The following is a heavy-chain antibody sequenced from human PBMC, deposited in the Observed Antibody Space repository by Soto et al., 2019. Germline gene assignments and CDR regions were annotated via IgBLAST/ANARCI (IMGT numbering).Heavy chain of an antibody. Sequence: QLQLQESGSGLVKPSQTLSLTCAVSGGSISSGGYSWSWIRQPPGKGLEWIGYIYHSGSTYYNPSLKSRVTIAVDRSKNQFSLKLSSVTAADTAVYYCARNEDYGGGEGWFDPWGQGTLVTVSS. V-gene: IGHV4-30-2*01. D-gene: IGHD4-17*01. CDR2: IYHSGST. CDR3: ARNEDYGGGEGWFDP. J-gene: IGHJ5*02. CDR1: GGSISSGGYS.